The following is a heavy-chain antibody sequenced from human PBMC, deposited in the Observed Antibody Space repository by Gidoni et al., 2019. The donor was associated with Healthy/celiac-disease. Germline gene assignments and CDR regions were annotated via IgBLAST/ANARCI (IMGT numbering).Heavy chain of an antibody. V-gene: IGHV4-34*01. CDR3: ARRRTVTTTWFDP. J-gene: IGHJ5*02. Sequence: QVQLQQWGAGLLKPSATLSLTCAVYGGSFSGYYWSWIRQPPGKGLEWIGEINHSGSTNYNPSLKSRVTISVDTSKNQFSLKLSSVTAADTAVYYCARRRTVTTTWFDPWGQGTLVTVSS. D-gene: IGHD4-4*01. CDR1: GGSFSGYY. CDR2: INHSGST.